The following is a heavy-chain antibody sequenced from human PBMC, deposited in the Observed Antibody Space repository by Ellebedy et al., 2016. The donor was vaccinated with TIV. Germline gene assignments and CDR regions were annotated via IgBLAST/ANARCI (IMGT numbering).Heavy chain of an antibody. D-gene: IGHD5-18*01. CDR1: GGSISSYY. V-gene: IGHV4-59*13. CDR2: IYYSGST. J-gene: IGHJ4*02. CDR3: ARAVTPGREDY. Sequence: GSLRLXCTVSGGSISSYYWSWIRQPPGKGLEWIGYIYYSGSTNYNPSLKSRVTISVDTSKNQFSLKLSSVTAADTAVYYCARAVTPGREDYWGQGTLVTVSS.